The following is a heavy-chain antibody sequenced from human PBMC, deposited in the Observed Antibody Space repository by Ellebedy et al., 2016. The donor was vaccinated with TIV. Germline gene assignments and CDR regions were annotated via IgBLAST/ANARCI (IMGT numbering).Heavy chain of an antibody. CDR1: GGSISSGGYS. CDR2: IYHSGST. D-gene: IGHD5-12*01. CDR3: ARGQGRRKATDF. J-gene: IGHJ4*02. Sequence: SETLSLTXAVSGGSISSGGYSWSWIRQPPGKGLEWIGYIYHSGSTYYNPSLKSRVTISVDTSKNQFSLKLSSVTAADTAVYYCARGQGRRKATDFWGQGTLVTVSS. V-gene: IGHV4-30-2*01.